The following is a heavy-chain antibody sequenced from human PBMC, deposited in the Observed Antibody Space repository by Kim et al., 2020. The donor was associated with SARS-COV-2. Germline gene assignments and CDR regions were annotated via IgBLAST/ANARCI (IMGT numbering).Heavy chain of an antibody. D-gene: IGHD3-10*01. J-gene: IGHJ4*02. CDR3: ARDGLRAYGSGLDY. V-gene: IGHV3-30-3*01. CDR2: ISYDGSNK. Sequence: GGSLRLSCAASGFTFSSYAMHWVRQAPGKGLEWVAVISYDGSNKYYADSVKGRFTISRDNSKNTLYLQMNSLRAEDTAVYYYARDGLRAYGSGLDYWGQGTLVTVSS. CDR1: GFTFSSYA.